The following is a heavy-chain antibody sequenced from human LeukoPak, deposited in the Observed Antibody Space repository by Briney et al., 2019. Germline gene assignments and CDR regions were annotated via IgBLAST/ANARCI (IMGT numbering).Heavy chain of an antibody. CDR1: GYTFTGCY. J-gene: IGHJ4*02. CDR2: INPSSGGT. CDR3: AKDGSTWYFD. V-gene: IGHV1-2*02. D-gene: IGHD6-13*01. Sequence: ASVKVSCKASGYTFTGCYIHWVRQAPGQGLEWMGWINPSSGGTNYAQKFQGRVTMTRDTSVSTAYMELNRLTSDDTAVYYCAKDGSTWYFDWGQGTLVTVSS.